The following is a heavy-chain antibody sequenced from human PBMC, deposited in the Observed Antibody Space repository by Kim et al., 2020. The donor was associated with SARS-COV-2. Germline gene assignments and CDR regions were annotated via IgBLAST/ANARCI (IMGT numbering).Heavy chain of an antibody. CDR2: ISASGLGT. Sequence: GGSLRLSCAASGFTFSNYAMSWTRQAPGKGLEWVSTISASGLGTHYADSVRGRLTISRDNSMSTLFLQMSSLRVEDTAVYYCEASDFWGQGALVTVSS. J-gene: IGHJ4*02. V-gene: IGHV3-23*01. CDR3: EASDF. CDR1: GFTFSNYA.